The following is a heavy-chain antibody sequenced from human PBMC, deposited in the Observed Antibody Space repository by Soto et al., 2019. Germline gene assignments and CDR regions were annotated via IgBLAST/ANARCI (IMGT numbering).Heavy chain of an antibody. J-gene: IGHJ4*02. V-gene: IGHV5-51*01. Sequence: GESLKISCQCSGYTFSNFWIGWVRQLPGKGLEWMGIIYPGDHETRYSPSFHGKVTLSVDKSINAAFLHWSSLEASDSAFYFCARSPRSSPYFDYWGQGALVTVSS. D-gene: IGHD6-13*01. CDR2: IYPGDHET. CDR3: ARSPRSSPYFDY. CDR1: GYTFSNFW.